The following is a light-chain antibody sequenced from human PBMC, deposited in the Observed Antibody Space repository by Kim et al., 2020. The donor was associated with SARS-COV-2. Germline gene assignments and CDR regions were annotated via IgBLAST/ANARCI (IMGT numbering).Light chain of an antibody. CDR2: DAS. CDR3: EQRSSWPLT. CDR1: QSVGTF. Sequence: DIILTQSPATLSLSPGERATLSCRVSQSVGTFLAWYQQKSGQAPRLLIYDASNRATGIPARFSGSGSGTDFTLTISSLEPEDFAVYYCEQRSSWPLTFGGGTKVDIK. J-gene: IGKJ4*01. V-gene: IGKV3-11*01.